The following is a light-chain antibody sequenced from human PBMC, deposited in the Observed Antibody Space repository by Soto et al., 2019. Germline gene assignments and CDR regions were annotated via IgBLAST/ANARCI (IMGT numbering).Light chain of an antibody. CDR2: NAD. J-gene: IGKJ1*01. Sequence: DIQMTQSPSTLSGSVVDRVTITCRASQTISSWLAWYQQKPGKAPKILIYNADTLESGVPSRFSGSGYGTEFILTISSLQPDDFATYYCQQFSLYWAFGQGNKGDIK. CDR1: QTISSW. CDR3: QQFSLYWA. V-gene: IGKV1-5*01.